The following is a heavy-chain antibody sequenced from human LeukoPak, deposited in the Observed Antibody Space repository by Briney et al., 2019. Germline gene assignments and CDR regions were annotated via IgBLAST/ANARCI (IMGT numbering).Heavy chain of an antibody. Sequence: ASVKVSCKASGYTFTSYDINWVRQATGQGLEWMGWMNPNSGNTGYAQKFQGRGTITRNTSISTNYMELSSLRSEDTAVYYCARDLVRAAAGTKAIRFGPKNWGKGTLVTVSS. D-gene: IGHD6-13*01. CDR1: GYTFTSYD. J-gene: IGHJ4*02. V-gene: IGHV1-8*03. CDR3: ARDLVRAAAGTKAIRFGPKN. CDR2: MNPNSGNT.